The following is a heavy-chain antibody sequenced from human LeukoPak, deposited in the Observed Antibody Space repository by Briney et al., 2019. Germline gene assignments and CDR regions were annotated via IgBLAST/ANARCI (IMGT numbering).Heavy chain of an antibody. D-gene: IGHD4-17*01. CDR1: GGSFSGYY. Sequence: SETLSLTCAVYGGSFSGYYWSWIRQPPGKGLEWIGEISHSGSTNYNPSLKSRVTISVDTSKNQFSLKLSSVTAADTAVYYCARGPRDYEVTRYYYYYYMDVWGKGTTVTVSS. J-gene: IGHJ6*03. CDR3: ARGPRDYEVTRYYYYYYMDV. V-gene: IGHV4-34*01. CDR2: ISHSGST.